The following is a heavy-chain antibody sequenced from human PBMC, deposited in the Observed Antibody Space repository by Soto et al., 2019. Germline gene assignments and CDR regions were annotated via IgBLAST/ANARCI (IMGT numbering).Heavy chain of an antibody. Sequence: SVKVSCKASGGTFSSYTISWVRQAPGQGLEWMGRIIPILGIANYAQKFQGRVTITADKSTSTAYMELSSLRSEDTAVYYCARAAYSGYDQYYFDYWGQGTLVTVSS. CDR3: ARAAYSGYDQYYFDY. CDR1: GGTFSSYT. D-gene: IGHD5-12*01. CDR2: IIPILGIA. J-gene: IGHJ4*02. V-gene: IGHV1-69*02.